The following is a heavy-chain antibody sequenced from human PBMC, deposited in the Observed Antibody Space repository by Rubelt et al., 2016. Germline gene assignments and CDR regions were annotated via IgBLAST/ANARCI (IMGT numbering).Heavy chain of an antibody. Sequence: LEWVSCISGSGTPMYYADSVKGRFTISRDNSKNTLYLQMNSLRAEDTAVYYCAKVPIRTVTSTFDYWGQGTLVTVSS. D-gene: IGHD4-17*01. V-gene: IGHV3-23*01. J-gene: IGHJ4*02. CDR2: ISGSGTPM. CDR3: AKVPIRTVTSTFDY.